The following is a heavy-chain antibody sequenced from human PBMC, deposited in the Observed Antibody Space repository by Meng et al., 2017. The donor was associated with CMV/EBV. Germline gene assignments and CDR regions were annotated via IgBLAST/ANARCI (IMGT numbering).Heavy chain of an antibody. Sequence: GESLKISCAASGFTFSDYYMSWIRQAPGKGLEWVSYISSSGSTIYYADSVKGRFTISRDNAKNSLYLQMNSLRAEDTAVHYCARYYPSLPYYDFWSGYHYYYYYGMDVWGQGTTVTVSS. D-gene: IGHD3-3*01. V-gene: IGHV3-11*04. CDR2: ISSSGSTI. CDR3: ARYYPSLPYYDFWSGYHYYYYYGMDV. CDR1: GFTFSDYY. J-gene: IGHJ6*02.